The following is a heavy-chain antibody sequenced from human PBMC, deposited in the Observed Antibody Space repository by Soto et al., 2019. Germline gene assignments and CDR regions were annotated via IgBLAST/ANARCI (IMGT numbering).Heavy chain of an antibody. CDR3: VKDKGHSGSYENWYFDR. V-gene: IGHV3-30*18. Sequence: PGGSLRLSCAASGFTFSSYGMHWVLQAPGKGLEWLAVISFDGNYKYHADSVKGRFTISRDNSKNTLFLEMSSLRPEDTAVYYCVKDKGHSGSYENWYFDRWGRGTLVTVSS. J-gene: IGHJ2*01. CDR2: ISFDGNYK. CDR1: GFTFSSYG. D-gene: IGHD1-26*01.